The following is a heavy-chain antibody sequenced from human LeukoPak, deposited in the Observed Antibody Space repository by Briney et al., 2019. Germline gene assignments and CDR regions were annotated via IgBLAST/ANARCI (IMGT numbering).Heavy chain of an antibody. Sequence: SQTLSLTCTVSGGSISSGSYYWSWIRQPAGKGLEWIGRIYTSGSTNYNPSLKSRVTISVDTSKNQFSLKLSSVTAAETAVYYCARVRSGSYYYYYYMDVWGKGTTVTVSS. CDR2: IYTSGST. CDR3: ARVRSGSYYYYYYMDV. V-gene: IGHV4-61*02. J-gene: IGHJ6*03. D-gene: IGHD1-26*01. CDR1: GGSISSGSYY.